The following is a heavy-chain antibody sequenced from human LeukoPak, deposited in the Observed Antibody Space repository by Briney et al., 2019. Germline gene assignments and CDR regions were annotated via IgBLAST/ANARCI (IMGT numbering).Heavy chain of an antibody. CDR1: GFTVSSNY. CDR2: IYSGGYT. V-gene: IGHV3-66*01. Sequence: GGSLRLSCAASGFTVSSNYMSWVRQAPGKGLEWVSVIYSGGYTYYADSVKGRFTISRDNSKNTLYLQMNSLRAEDTSVYYCVSAYYYDSSGYFPGDYWGQGTLVTVSS. CDR3: VSAYYYDSSGYFPGDY. D-gene: IGHD3-22*01. J-gene: IGHJ4*02.